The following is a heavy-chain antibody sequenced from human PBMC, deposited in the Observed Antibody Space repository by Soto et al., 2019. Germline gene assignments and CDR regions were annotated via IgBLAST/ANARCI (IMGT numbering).Heavy chain of an antibody. CDR1: GGSVSSGSYY. CDR2: IYYSGST. J-gene: IGHJ5*02. V-gene: IGHV4-61*01. D-gene: IGHD6-6*01. CDR3: ARAPAGREQPVRGPPNWFDP. Sequence: QVQLQESGPGLVKPSETLSLTCTVSGGSVSSGSYYWSWIRQPPGKGLEWIGYIYYSGSTNYNPSLKSRITISLDTSKNQFSLKLSSVTAADTAVYYCARAPAGREQPVRGPPNWFDPWGQGTLVTVSS.